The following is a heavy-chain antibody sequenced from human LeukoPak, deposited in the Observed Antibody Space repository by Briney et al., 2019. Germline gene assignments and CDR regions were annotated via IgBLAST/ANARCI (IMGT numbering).Heavy chain of an antibody. CDR3: AKDRETVGYPTRGYFDY. V-gene: IGHV3-23*01. J-gene: IGHJ4*02. D-gene: IGHD3-16*02. CDR2: ISGSGGST. CDR1: GFTVSCYA. Sequence: PGGYLRCYCAASGFTVSCYAMSWVRQAPGQGLEWVSAISGSGGSTYYADSVKGRFTISRDNTKNTLYLQMNSLRDEDTAVYYCAKDRETVGYPTRGYFDYWGQGTLVTVSS.